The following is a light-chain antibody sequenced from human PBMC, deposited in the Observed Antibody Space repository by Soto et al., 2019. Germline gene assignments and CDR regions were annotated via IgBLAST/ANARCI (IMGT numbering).Light chain of an antibody. J-gene: IGLJ2*01. CDR2: DVT. CDR1: SSDVGRYNY. Sequence: QSPLTQPASVSGSPGQPITISCTGTSSDVGRYNYVSWYQQHPGKAPQLVIYDVTNRPSGLSNRFSGSKSGNTASLTISGLQAEDEADYYCSSYTSSTTLVFGGGTKLTVL. V-gene: IGLV2-14*01. CDR3: SSYTSSTTLV.